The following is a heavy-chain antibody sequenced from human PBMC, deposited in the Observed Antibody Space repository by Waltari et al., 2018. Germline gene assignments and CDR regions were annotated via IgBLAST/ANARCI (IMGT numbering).Heavy chain of an antibody. D-gene: IGHD3-3*01. CDR3: AREISSMTIFGVVSRFDY. V-gene: IGHV4-39*07. J-gene: IGHJ4*02. CDR2: IYYSGST. CDR1: GGSISSSSYY. Sequence: QVQLQESGPGLVKPSQTLSLTCTVSGGSISSSSYYWGWIRQPPGKGLEWSGIIYYSGSTYYNPSLKSPVTISVDTSKNQFSLKLSSVTAADTAVYYCAREISSMTIFGVVSRFDYWGQGTLVTVSS.